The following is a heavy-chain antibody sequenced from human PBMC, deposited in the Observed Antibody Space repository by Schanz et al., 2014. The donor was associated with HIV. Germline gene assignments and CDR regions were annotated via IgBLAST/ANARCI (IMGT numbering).Heavy chain of an antibody. D-gene: IGHD3-22*01. CDR2: ISSSSSTI. Sequence: EVQLEESGGGLVKPGGSLRLSCAASGFTFSSYSMNWVRQAPGKGLEWVSYISSSSSTIYYADSVKGRFTISRDNAKNSLYLQMNSLRDEDTAVYYCARTAPTKYYYDSSGVRGAFDIWGQGTMVTVSS. V-gene: IGHV3-48*02. CDR1: GFTFSSYS. CDR3: ARTAPTKYYYDSSGVRGAFDI. J-gene: IGHJ3*02.